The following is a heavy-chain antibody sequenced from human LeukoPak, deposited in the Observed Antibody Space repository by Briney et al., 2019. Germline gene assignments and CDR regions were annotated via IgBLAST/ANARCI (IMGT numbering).Heavy chain of an antibody. V-gene: IGHV1-24*01. CDR2: FDPEYGET. CDR3: ARGPPATHLDY. J-gene: IGHJ4*02. D-gene: IGHD1-26*01. CDR1: GYTFTDYY. Sequence: GASVKVSCKASGYTFTDYYMHWVQQAPGKGLEWMGGFDPEYGETIYAQKFQGRVTMTTDTSTSTAYMELRSLRSDDTAVYYCARGPPATHLDYWGQGTLVTVSS.